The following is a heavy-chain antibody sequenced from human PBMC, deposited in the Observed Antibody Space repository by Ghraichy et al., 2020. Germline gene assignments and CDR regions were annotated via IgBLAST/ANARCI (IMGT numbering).Heavy chain of an antibody. J-gene: IGHJ4*02. V-gene: IGHV4-59*08. Sequence: SETLSLTCTVSGGSISSYYWSWIRQPPGKGLEWIGYIYYSGSTNYNPSLKSRVTISVDTSKNQFSLKLSSVTAADTAVYYCARSPNHYCTNGVCYTGYSSSWYWDYWGQGTLVTVSS. CDR2: IYYSGST. D-gene: IGHD2-8*01. CDR1: GGSISSYY. CDR3: ARSPNHYCTNGVCYTGYSSSWYWDY.